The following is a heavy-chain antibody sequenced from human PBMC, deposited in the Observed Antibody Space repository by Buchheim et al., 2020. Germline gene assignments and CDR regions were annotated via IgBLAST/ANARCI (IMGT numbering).Heavy chain of an antibody. V-gene: IGHV3-33*08. D-gene: IGHD3-3*01. CDR2: IWYDGSNK. J-gene: IGHJ3*02. CDR3: AKTGRNYDFWSGYSDKGAFDI. Sequence: QVQLVESGGGVVQPGRSLRLSCAASGFTFSTYALSWVRQAPGKGLEWVAVIWYDGSNKYYADSVKGRFTISRDNSKNTLYLQMNSLRAEDTAVYYCAKTGRNYDFWSGYSDKGAFDIWGQGT. CDR1: GFTFSTYA.